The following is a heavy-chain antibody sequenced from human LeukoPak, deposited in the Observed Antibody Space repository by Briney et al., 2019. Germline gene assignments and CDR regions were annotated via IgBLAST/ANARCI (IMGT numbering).Heavy chain of an antibody. J-gene: IGHJ4*02. CDR2: ISSSSSYI. CDR1: GFTFSSYS. V-gene: IGHV3-21*01. CDR3: ARGSITIFGGAPHY. Sequence: GGSLRLSCAASGFTFSSYSMNWVRQAPGKGLEWVSSISSSSSYIYYADSVKGRFTISRDNAKNSLYLQMNSLRAEDTAVYYCARGSITIFGGAPHYWGQGTLVTVSS. D-gene: IGHD3-3*01.